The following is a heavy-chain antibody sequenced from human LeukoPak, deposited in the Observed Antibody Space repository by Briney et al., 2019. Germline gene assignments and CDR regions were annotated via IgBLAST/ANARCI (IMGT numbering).Heavy chain of an antibody. CDR2: IYASDSDT. CDR3: ARPRDGYNSDY. D-gene: IGHD5-24*01. CDR1: GYSFTTYR. J-gene: IGHJ4*02. Sequence: GESLKISCKGSGYSFTTYRIGGVRQMHGKGLEWMGIIYASDSDTRYSPSRQGQVTISADKSISTAYLQWSNLKASDTAMYYCARPRDGYNSDYWGRGTLVTVSS. V-gene: IGHV5-51*01.